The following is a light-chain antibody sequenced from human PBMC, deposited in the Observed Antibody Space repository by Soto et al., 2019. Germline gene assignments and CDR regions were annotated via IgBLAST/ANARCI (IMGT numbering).Light chain of an antibody. V-gene: IGKV3-20*01. CDR3: QQYGISGT. J-gene: IGKJ1*01. CDR1: QSVSSSY. CDR2: GAS. Sequence: ENVFTQSPGTLSLSPGERATLSCRASQSVSSSYLAWYQQKPGQAPRLLIYGASNRATGIPDRFSGSGSGTDFTLTISRLEPEDFAVYYCQQYGISGTFGQGTKVDIK.